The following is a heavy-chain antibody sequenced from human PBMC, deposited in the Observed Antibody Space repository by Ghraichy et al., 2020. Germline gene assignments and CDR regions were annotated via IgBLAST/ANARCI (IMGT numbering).Heavy chain of an antibody. CDR1: GGSFSGYY. J-gene: IGHJ4*02. CDR2: INHSGST. Sequence: ETLSLTCAVYGGSFSGYYWSWIRQPPGKGLEWIGEINHSGSTNYNPSLKSRVTISVDTSKNQFSLKLSSVTAADTAVYYCASSSTSCYYDYWGQGTLVTVSS. V-gene: IGHV4-34*01. D-gene: IGHD2-2*01. CDR3: ASSSTSCYYDY.